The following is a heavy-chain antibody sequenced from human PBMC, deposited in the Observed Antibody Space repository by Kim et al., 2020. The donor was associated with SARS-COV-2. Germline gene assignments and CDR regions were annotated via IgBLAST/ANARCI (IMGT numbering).Heavy chain of an antibody. Sequence: SETLSLTCTVSGGSISSSSYYWGWIRQPPGKGLEWIGSIYYSGSTYYNPSLKSRVTISVDTSKNQFSLKLSSVTAADTAVYYCASELREPRGYYYGMDVWGQGTTVTVSS. CDR2: IYYSGST. V-gene: IGHV4-39*01. D-gene: IGHD1-7*01. CDR1: GGSISSSSYY. J-gene: IGHJ6*02. CDR3: ASELREPRGYYYGMDV.